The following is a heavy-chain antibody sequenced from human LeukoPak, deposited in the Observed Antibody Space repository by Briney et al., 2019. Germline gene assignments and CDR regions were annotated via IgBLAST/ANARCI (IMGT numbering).Heavy chain of an antibody. J-gene: IGHJ4*02. CDR3: ARGYSSGWYLQPFDY. D-gene: IGHD6-19*01. CDR1: GFNFSSYG. Sequence: GSLRLSCAASGFNFSSYGMHWVRPAPGKGLEWVAVIWYDGSNKYYADSVKGRFTISRDNSKNTLYLQMNSLRAEDTAVYYCARGYSSGWYLQPFDYWGQGTLVTVSS. CDR2: IWYDGSNK. V-gene: IGHV3-33*01.